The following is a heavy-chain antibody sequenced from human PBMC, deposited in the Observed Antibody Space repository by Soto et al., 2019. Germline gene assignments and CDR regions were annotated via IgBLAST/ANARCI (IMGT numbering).Heavy chain of an antibody. CDR3: ARVQYSYGLWYYFDY. D-gene: IGHD5-18*01. J-gene: IGHJ4*02. V-gene: IGHV4-30-4*01. CDR2: IYYSGST. CDR1: GGSISSGDYY. Sequence: LSLTCTVSGGSISSGDYYWSWIRQPPGKGLEWIGYIYYSGSTYYNPSLKSRVTISVDTSKNQFSLKLSSVTAADTAVYYCARVQYSYGLWYYFDYWGQGALVTVSS.